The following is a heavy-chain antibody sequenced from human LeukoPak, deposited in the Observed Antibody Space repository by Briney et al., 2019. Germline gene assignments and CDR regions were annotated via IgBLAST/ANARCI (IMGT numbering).Heavy chain of an antibody. CDR3: ARIGVSDY. J-gene: IGHJ4*02. D-gene: IGHD3-3*01. CDR2: IKSKTDGGTV. CDR1: SSTFNTAW. V-gene: IGHV3-15*07. Sequence: GGSLRLSCAASSSTFNTAWMNWVRQAPGEGLEWVGHIKSKTDGGTVDYAAPVKGRFTISRDDSKNTLYLQMNSLKTEDTAIYYCARIGVSDYWGQGTLVTVSS.